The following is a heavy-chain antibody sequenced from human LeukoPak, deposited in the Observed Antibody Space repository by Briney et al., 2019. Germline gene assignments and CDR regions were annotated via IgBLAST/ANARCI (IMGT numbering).Heavy chain of an antibody. Sequence: PSQTLSLTCTVSGGSISSGSYYWSWIRQPPGKWLEWIGEINHSGSTNYNPSLKSRVTISVDTSKNQFSLKLSSVTAADTAVYYCARGGRSFITMIVAVTKGHYFDYWGQGTLVTVSS. CDR3: ARGGRSFITMIVAVTKGHYFDY. J-gene: IGHJ4*02. D-gene: IGHD3-22*01. V-gene: IGHV4-39*07. CDR2: INHSGST. CDR1: GGSISSGSYY.